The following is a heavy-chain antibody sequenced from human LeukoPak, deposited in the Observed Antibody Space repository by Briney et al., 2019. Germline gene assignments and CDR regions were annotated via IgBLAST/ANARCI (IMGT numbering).Heavy chain of an antibody. CDR1: GGSIFSYY. V-gene: IGHV4-4*09. CDR2: IYTSGST. CDR3: ARHGYYYYMDV. Sequence: SETLPLTCTVSGGSIFSYYWSWFRQPPGKGLEWIGYIYTSGSTNYDPSLKSRVTISIGTSKNQFSLKLSSVTAADTAVYYCARHGYYYYMDVWGKGTTVTVSS. J-gene: IGHJ6*03.